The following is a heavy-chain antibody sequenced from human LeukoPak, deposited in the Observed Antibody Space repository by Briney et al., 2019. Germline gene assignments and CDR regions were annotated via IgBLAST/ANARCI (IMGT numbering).Heavy chain of an antibody. Sequence: ASVKVSCKASGGTFSSYAISWVRQAPGQGLEWMGRIIPILGIANYAQKFQGRVTITADKSTSTAYMELSSLRSEDTAVYYCARGGDGYNYYYYGMDVWGQGTTVTVSS. CDR2: IIPILGIA. J-gene: IGHJ6*02. CDR1: GGTFSSYA. D-gene: IGHD5-24*01. CDR3: ARGGDGYNYYYYGMDV. V-gene: IGHV1-69*04.